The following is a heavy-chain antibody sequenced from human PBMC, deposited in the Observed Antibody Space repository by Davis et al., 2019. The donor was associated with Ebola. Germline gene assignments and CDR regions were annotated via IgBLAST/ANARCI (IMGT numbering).Heavy chain of an antibody. Sequence: ASVKVSCKASGYTFTSYYMHWVRQAPGQGLEWMGIINPSGGSTSYAQKFQGRVTMTRDTSTSTVYMELSSLRSEDTAVYYRARWVLYDSSGYRMDVWGQGTTVTVSS. D-gene: IGHD3-22*01. CDR1: GYTFTSYY. J-gene: IGHJ6*02. CDR2: INPSGGST. V-gene: IGHV1-46*01. CDR3: ARWVLYDSSGYRMDV.